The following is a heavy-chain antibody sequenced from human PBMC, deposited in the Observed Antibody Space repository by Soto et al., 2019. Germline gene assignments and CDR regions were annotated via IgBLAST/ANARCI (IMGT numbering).Heavy chain of an antibody. CDR2: INPASGKT. J-gene: IGHJ4*01. D-gene: IGHD3-10*01. V-gene: IGHV1-3*01. CDR3: ARDLWLGESFRYYFDY. Sequence: EASVKLSCKASGYTFTDYSLQWVRQAPGQRLEWMGWINPASGKTKYSQKFQGRVTITRDTSASTAYMELSSLTSEDTALYYCARDLWLGESFRYYFDYWAQGTLVTVSS. CDR1: GYTFTDYS.